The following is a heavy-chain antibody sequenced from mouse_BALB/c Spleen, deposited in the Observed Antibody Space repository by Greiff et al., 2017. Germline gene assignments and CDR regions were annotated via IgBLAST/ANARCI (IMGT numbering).Heavy chain of an antibody. Sequence: EVMLVESGGGLVKPGGSLKLSCAASGFTFSSYTMSWVRQTPEKRLEWVATISSGGSYTYYPDSVKGRFTISRDNAKNTLYLQMSSLKSEDTAMYYCTRDYYGNYFDYWGQGTTLTVSS. J-gene: IGHJ2*01. CDR1: GFTFSSYT. CDR2: ISSGGSYT. D-gene: IGHD1-1*01. CDR3: TRDYYGNYFDY. V-gene: IGHV5-6-4*01.